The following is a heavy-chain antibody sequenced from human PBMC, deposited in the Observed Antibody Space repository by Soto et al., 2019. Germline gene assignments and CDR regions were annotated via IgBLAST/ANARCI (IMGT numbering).Heavy chain of an antibody. CDR2: INGANDNT. J-gene: IGHJ4*02. CDR1: GYTFRTYA. D-gene: IGHD3-16*01. V-gene: IGHV1-3*01. CDR3: ARVWWSFQLFDY. Sequence: WASVKVSCKASGYTFRTYAMHWLRQAPGQRLEWMGWINGANDNTKYSEKFQGRLTISRDTSASTAYMELSNLRSEDTAVYYCARVWWSFQLFDYWGQGTLVTVSS.